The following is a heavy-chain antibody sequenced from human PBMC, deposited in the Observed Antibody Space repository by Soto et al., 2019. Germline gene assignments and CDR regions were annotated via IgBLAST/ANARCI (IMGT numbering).Heavy chain of an antibody. V-gene: IGHV3-73*02. CDR3: ARGVYDFWNGHPKGLVY. J-gene: IGHJ4*02. Sequence: EVQLVESGGGLVQPGGSLKLSCAASGFTFSGSAMHWVRQASGKGLEWVGRIRSKANSYATAYVVSVKGRFTISRDDSRNTAYLQMNSLKTEDTAVYYCARGVYDFWNGHPKGLVYWGQGTVVTVSS. D-gene: IGHD3-3*01. CDR1: GFTFSGSA. CDR2: IRSKANSYAT.